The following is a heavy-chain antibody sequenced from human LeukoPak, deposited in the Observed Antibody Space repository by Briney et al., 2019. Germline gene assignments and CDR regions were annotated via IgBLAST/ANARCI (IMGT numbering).Heavy chain of an antibody. J-gene: IGHJ4*02. D-gene: IGHD5-18*01. CDR1: GFTFDDYA. CDR2: ISWDGGST. V-gene: IGHV3-43D*04. CDR3: AKDRGCMWIHWGYFDY. Sequence: GGSLRLSCAASGFTFDDYAMHWVRQAPGKGLEWVSLISWDGGSTYYADSVKGRFTISRDNSKNSLYLQMNSLRAEDTALYYCAKDRGCMWIHWGYFDYWGQGTLVTVSS.